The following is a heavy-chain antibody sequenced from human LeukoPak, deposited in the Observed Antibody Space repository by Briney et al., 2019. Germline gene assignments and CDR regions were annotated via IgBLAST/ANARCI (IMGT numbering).Heavy chain of an antibody. J-gene: IGHJ4*02. Sequence: ASVKVSCKASGYPFTGYYLHWVRQAPGQGLEWMGWINPNSGFTNYAQKFQGRVTMTRDTSISTAYMELSRLTSDDTAVYYCARGAERYNWNYGDWGQGTLVTVSS. CDR3: ARGAERYNWNYGD. D-gene: IGHD1-7*01. CDR1: GYPFTGYY. V-gene: IGHV1-2*02. CDR2: INPNSGFT.